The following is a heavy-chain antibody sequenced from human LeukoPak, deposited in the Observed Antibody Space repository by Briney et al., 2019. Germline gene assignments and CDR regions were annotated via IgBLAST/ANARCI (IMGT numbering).Heavy chain of an antibody. V-gene: IGHV4-59*01. CDR1: GSSISSYY. D-gene: IGHD3-22*01. J-gene: IGHJ5*02. CDR3: ARDYYFDSNGYSFFDP. CDR2: IYNGGST. Sequence: SETLSLNCIVSGSSISSYYWSWIRQPPGKGLEWIGNIYNGGSTNYKSSLKSRVTISVDTSQNQFSLKLRSVTAADTAVYYCARDYYFDSNGYSFFDPWGQGTQVTVSS.